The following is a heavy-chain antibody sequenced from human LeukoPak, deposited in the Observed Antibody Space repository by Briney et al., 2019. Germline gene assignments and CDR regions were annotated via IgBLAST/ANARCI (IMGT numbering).Heavy chain of an antibody. J-gene: IGHJ6*03. V-gene: IGHV5-51*01. Sequence: GESLKISCRGSGYTFTDYWIGWVRQMPGKGLEWMGIIYPGDSDTRYSPSFQGQVTISADKSISTAYLQWSSLKASDAAMYYCARTHYYYYYMDVWGKGTTVTVSS. CDR2: IYPGDSDT. CDR3: ARTHYYYYYMDV. CDR1: GYTFTDYW.